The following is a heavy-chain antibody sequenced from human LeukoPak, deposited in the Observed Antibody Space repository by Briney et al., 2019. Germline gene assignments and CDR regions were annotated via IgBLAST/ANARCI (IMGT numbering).Heavy chain of an antibody. J-gene: IGHJ3*02. CDR3: ARHEPHWGVARDDAFDI. V-gene: IGHV4-34*01. Sequence: PSETLSLTCAVYGGSFSGYYWSWIRQPPGKGLEWIGEINHSGSTNYNPSLKSRVTISVDTSKNQFSLKLSSVTAADTAVYYCARHEPHWGVARDDAFDIWGQGTMVTVSS. CDR1: GGSFSGYY. D-gene: IGHD7-27*01. CDR2: INHSGST.